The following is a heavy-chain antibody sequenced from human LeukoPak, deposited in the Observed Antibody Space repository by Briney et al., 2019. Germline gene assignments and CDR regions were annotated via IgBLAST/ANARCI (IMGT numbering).Heavy chain of an antibody. CDR3: AEGSSTSPNWFDP. CDR2: IIPILGIA. V-gene: IGHV1-69*10. Sequence: ASVTVSCKASGGTFSSYAISWVRQAPGQGLEWMGWIIPILGIANYAQKFQGRVTITADKSTSTAYMELSSLRSEDTAVYYCAEGSSTSPNWFDPWGQGTLVTVSS. J-gene: IGHJ5*02. CDR1: GGTFSSYA. D-gene: IGHD2-2*01.